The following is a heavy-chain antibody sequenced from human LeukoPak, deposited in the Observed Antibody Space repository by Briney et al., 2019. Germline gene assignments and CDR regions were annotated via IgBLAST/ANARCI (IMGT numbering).Heavy chain of an antibody. CDR1: GYTFTSYY. CDR2: INPSGGST. D-gene: IGHD3-10*01. CDR3: ARDQFGYYGSGSYYGY. V-gene: IGHV1-46*01. J-gene: IGHJ4*02. Sequence: GASVKVSCKASGYTFTSYYMHWVRQAPGQGLEWMGIINPSGGSTSYAQKFQGRVTMTRDTSTSTVYMELSSLRSEDTAVYYCARDQFGYYGSGSYYGYWGQGTLVTVSS.